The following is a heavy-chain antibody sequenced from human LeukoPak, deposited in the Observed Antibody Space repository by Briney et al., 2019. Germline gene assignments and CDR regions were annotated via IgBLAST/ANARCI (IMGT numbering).Heavy chain of an antibody. J-gene: IGHJ4*02. Sequence: GGSLRLSCVASGFAFSDDSMNWVRQPPGKGLEWVSSISSTSTYIYYADSVKGRFTISRDNARNSLFLQMNNLRVDDSAVYYCAREHTAMAYDYWGQGNLVTVSS. CDR2: ISSTSTYI. D-gene: IGHD5-18*01. V-gene: IGHV3-21*01. CDR1: GFAFSDDS. CDR3: AREHTAMAYDY.